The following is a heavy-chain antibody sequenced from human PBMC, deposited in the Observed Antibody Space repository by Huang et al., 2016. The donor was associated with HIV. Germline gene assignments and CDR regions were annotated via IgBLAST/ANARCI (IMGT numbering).Heavy chain of an antibody. CDR1: GYTFTNYP. CDR3: ARVAMITFGGAIAKEPMDV. V-gene: IGHV7-4-1*02. J-gene: IGHJ6*03. D-gene: IGHD3-16*02. CDR2: INIKSGKP. Sequence: QVQLVQSGSQLKKPGASVKVSCKASGYTFTNYPMTWVRQAPGQGLEWMGWINIKSGKPTYAKGLTGRLIFSLDTSVRTAYLESRSLKAEDTAVYYSARVAMITFGGAIAKEPMDVWGKGTTVTVSS.